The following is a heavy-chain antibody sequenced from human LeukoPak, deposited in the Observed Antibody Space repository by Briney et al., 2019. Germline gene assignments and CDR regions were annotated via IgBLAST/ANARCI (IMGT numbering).Heavy chain of an antibody. Sequence: SETLSLTCSVSGGSISSYYWSWIRQPAGKGLEWIGRIYTSGSTNYNPSLKSRVTMSVDTSKNQFSLKLSSVTAADTAVYYCARESPRYSGSYYDYWGQGTLVTVSS. V-gene: IGHV4-4*07. J-gene: IGHJ4*02. CDR3: ARESPRYSGSYYDY. CDR1: GGSISSYY. D-gene: IGHD1-26*01. CDR2: IYTSGST.